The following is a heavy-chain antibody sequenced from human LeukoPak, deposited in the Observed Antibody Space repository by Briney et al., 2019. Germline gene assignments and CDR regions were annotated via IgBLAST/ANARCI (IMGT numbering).Heavy chain of an antibody. Sequence: GGSLRLSCAASGFTFSSYAMSWVRQAPGKGLEWVSAISGSGGSTYYADSVKGRFTISRDNPKNTLYLQMNSLRAEDTAVYYCAKFVVVTGYYYYGMDVWGQGTTVTVSS. CDR2: ISGSGGST. D-gene: IGHD2-21*02. J-gene: IGHJ6*02. CDR1: GFTFSSYA. V-gene: IGHV3-23*01. CDR3: AKFVVVTGYYYYGMDV.